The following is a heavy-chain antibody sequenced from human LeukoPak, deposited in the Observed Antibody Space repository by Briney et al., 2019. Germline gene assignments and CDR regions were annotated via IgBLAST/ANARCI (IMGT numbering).Heavy chain of an antibody. V-gene: IGHV3-43*02. J-gene: IGHJ6*02. D-gene: IGHD1-26*01. Sequence: GGSLRLSCAAFGFTFDDYAMHWVRQAPGKSLEWVSLIGGDGDNTYYADSVKGRFTISRDNSKNSMYLQMNSLRTEDTAFYYCAKDSGGSYRTGYYYFYGMDVWGQGTTVTVSS. CDR3: AKDSGGSYRTGYYYFYGMDV. CDR1: GFTFDDYA. CDR2: IGGDGDNT.